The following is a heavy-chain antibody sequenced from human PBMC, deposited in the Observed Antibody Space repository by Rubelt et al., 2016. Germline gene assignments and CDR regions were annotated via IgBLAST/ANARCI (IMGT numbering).Heavy chain of an antibody. J-gene: IGHJ4*02. D-gene: IGHD1-26*01. CDR3: AKPRGGTYSDFDY. V-gene: IGHV3-30*02. Sequence: VQLVESGGGLVQPGGSLRLSCAASGFTFSSYGMSWVRQAPGKGLEWVTFIRLDGSNPYHADYVKGRFPIHRDNSRNTLYMQMNILRDEDTAVYYCAKPRGGTYSDFDYWGQGTLVTVSS. CDR2: IRLDGSNP. CDR1: GFTFSSYG.